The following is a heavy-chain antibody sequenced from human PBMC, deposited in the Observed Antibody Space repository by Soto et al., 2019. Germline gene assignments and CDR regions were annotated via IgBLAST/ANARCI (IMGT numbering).Heavy chain of an antibody. J-gene: IGHJ4*02. CDR1: GDTYSSYI. CDR2: IIPIRGIA. Sequence: KRSRKTAGDTYSSYIIGWGRLTHKQGLEWLGRIIPIRGIANYAQKLQGRLTITADKSTSTAYMERNSHRSADTAEYHCARDREQQRADWGQRTLVLGSS. CDR3: ARDREQQRAD. V-gene: IGHV1-69*04. D-gene: IGHD6-13*01.